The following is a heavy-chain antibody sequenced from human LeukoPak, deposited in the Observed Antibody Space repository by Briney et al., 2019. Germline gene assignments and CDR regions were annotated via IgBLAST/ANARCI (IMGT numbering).Heavy chain of an antibody. CDR3: AKTPLPLDVGPDDY. J-gene: IGHJ4*02. V-gene: IGHV3-23*01. Sequence: GVLRLSCAASGFTVSSNYMSWVRQAPGKGLEWVSGISGSGGSTYYAESVKGRFAVSRDDSKNTLYLQMNSLRAEDTAVYYCAKTPLPLDVGPDDYWGQGTLVTVSS. CDR2: ISGSGGST. CDR1: GFTVSSNY. D-gene: IGHD1-26*01.